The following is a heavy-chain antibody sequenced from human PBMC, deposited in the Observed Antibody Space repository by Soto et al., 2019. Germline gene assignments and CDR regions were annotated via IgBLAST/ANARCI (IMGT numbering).Heavy chain of an antibody. CDR3: ARDGVVGATGYYYGMDV. Sequence: ALVKFSCRASGDTCSTWCISWERQAPVQGLEWMGWIIPNIGTANYAQKLQGRVTMTTDPSTSTAYMELRSLRSDDTAVYYCARDGVVGATGYYYGMDVWGQGTTVTVSS. V-gene: IGHV1-18*01. CDR2: IIPNIGTA. CDR1: GDTCSTWC. J-gene: IGHJ6*02. D-gene: IGHD1-26*01.